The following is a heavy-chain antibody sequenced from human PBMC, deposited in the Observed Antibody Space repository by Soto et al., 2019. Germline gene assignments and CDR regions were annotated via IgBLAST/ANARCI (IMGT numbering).Heavy chain of an antibody. CDR1: GGTFSSYA. Sequence: QVQLVQSGAEVKKPGSSVKVSCKSSGGTFSSYAISWVRQAPGQGLEWMGGIIPILGTANYAQQFQGRVTITADESTSTAYMELSSLRSEDTDVYYCARAPRAYDAFDIWGQGTMVTVSS. CDR3: ARAPRAYDAFDI. V-gene: IGHV1-69*01. CDR2: IIPILGTA. J-gene: IGHJ3*02. D-gene: IGHD2-21*01.